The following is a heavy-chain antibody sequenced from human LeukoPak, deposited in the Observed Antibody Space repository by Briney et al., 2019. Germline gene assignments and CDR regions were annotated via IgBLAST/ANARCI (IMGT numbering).Heavy chain of an antibody. J-gene: IGHJ4*02. Sequence: PSETLSLTCAVYGGSFSGYYWSWIRQPPGKGLEWIGEINHSGSTNYNPSLKSRVTISVDTSKNQFSLKLSSVTAADTAVYYCARVASSTFDYWGQGTLVTVSS. CDR2: INHSGST. CDR3: ARVASSTFDY. V-gene: IGHV4-34*01. CDR1: GGSFSGYY.